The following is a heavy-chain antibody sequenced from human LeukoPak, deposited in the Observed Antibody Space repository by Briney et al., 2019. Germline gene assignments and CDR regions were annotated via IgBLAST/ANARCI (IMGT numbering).Heavy chain of an antibody. J-gene: IGHJ4*02. CDR1: GVSISSNSW. CDR2: IYHHGAT. V-gene: IGHV4-4*02. D-gene: IGHD2-2*01. CDR3: ARGSSLPARLVY. Sequence: SETLSLSCTVSGVSISSNSWWSWVRQPPGKGLEWIGEIYHHGATNYNPSLKSRVTLSVDKSKNQFSLELSSVTAADTAVYYCARGSSLPARLVYWAEEPRVSVSS.